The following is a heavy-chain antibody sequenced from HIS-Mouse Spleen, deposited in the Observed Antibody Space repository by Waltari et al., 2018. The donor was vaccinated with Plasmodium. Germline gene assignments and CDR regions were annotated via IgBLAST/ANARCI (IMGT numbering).Heavy chain of an antibody. Sequence: QVQLQQWGAGLLKPSETLSLTCAVYGGSFSGYYWSWIRQPPGKGLEGIGEINHSGSTNYNPSLKRRVTISVDTSKNQFSLKLSSVTAADTAVYYCARGPGYSSGWYYFDYWGQGTLVTVSS. CDR1: GGSFSGYY. V-gene: IGHV4-34*01. CDR2: INHSGST. D-gene: IGHD6-19*01. CDR3: ARGPGYSSGWYYFDY. J-gene: IGHJ4*02.